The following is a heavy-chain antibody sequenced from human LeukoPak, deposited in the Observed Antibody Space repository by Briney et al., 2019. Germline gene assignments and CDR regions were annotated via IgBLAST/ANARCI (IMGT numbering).Heavy chain of an antibody. CDR2: INSKNGDT. CDR3: ARDLFVSGSNWFAP. J-gene: IGHJ5*02. Sequence: GASVKVSCKASGYTFTDFFMHWVRQAPGQGPEWMGWINSKNGDTNYAQKFQGRVTMTRDTAITTAYMELSNLRPDDAAVYFCARDLFVSGSNWFAPWGQATLVTVSS. D-gene: IGHD3-10*01. CDR1: GYTFTDFF. V-gene: IGHV1-2*02.